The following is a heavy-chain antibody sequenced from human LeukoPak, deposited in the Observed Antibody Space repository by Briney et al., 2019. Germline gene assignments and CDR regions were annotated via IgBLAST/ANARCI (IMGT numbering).Heavy chain of an antibody. CDR2: INPSGGST. CDR1: GYTFTSYY. D-gene: IGHD1-14*01. Sequence: EASVKVSCTASGYTFTSYYMHWVRQAPGQGLEWMGIINPSGGSTSYAQKFQGRVTMTRDTSTSTVYMELSSLRSGDTAVYYCARDLRTRDSFDYWGQGTLVTVSS. CDR3: ARDLRTRDSFDY. V-gene: IGHV1-46*01. J-gene: IGHJ4*02.